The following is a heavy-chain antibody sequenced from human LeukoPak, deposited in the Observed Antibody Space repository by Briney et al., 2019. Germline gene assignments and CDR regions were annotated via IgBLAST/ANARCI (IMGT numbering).Heavy chain of an antibody. CDR2: SFYSGST. D-gene: IGHD6-13*01. Sequence: SETLSLTCTVSGASINSYYWSWIRQPPGKGLEWIGHSFYSGSTNYNPSLKSRVTISVDRSKNQFSLKLSSVTAADTAVYYCARDTGSSSLDYWGQGTLVTVSS. V-gene: IGHV4-59*01. CDR3: ARDTGSSSLDY. J-gene: IGHJ4*02. CDR1: GASINSYY.